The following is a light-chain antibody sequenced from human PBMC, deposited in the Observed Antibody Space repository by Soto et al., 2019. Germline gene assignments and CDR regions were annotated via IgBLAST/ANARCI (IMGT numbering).Light chain of an antibody. CDR3: QQRRNWSLRT. Sequence: EIVFPQSPATLSLSRGERATLSFRASQSVSSYLAWYEQKPGQAPRLLIYDASNRATGIPAMFSGSESGTDFTLTISSLDPEDFAVYYCQQRRNWSLRTFGQGTKVDIK. CDR2: DAS. V-gene: IGKV3-11*01. J-gene: IGKJ1*01. CDR1: QSVSSY.